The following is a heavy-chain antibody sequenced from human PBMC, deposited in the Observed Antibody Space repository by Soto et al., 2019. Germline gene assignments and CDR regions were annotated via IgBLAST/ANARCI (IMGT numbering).Heavy chain of an antibody. D-gene: IGHD3-16*01. V-gene: IGHV1-2*02. CDR3: ARGGGTTLAPLP. CDR2: INPNSGAT. Sequence: QVQLLQSGAEVKKPGASVKVSCKASGYTFTGYFMHWVRQAPGEGLEWMGWINPNSGATKYAPKFQGRVTMTRDPSNRTAYLELSRLTSDDTAIYYCARGGGTTLAPLPWGQGTPVTVSS. CDR1: GYTFTGYF. J-gene: IGHJ5*02.